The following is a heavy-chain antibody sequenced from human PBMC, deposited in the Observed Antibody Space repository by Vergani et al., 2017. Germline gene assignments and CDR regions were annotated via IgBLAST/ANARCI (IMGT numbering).Heavy chain of an antibody. J-gene: IGHJ4*02. Sequence: QVQLQESGPGLVRPSETLSLTCTVSGGSLSGSYWNWIRQTPGGGLEWIGYVEDSGYFNYNPSLKTRVSMSSDTSNNQFSLMLSSVTVAATAVYYCARSIVSRNPPDYFDNWGQGTLVTVSS. V-gene: IGHV4-59*01. D-gene: IGHD1-14*01. CDR1: GGSLSGSY. CDR2: VEDSGYF. CDR3: ARSIVSRNPPDYFDN.